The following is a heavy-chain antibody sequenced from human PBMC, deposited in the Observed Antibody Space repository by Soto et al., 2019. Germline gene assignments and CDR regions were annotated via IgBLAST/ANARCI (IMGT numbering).Heavy chain of an antibody. V-gene: IGHV1-18*01. CDR3: ARGRSTVLFDY. J-gene: IGHJ4*02. Sequence: QVQLVQSGAEVKKPGASVKVSCKASGYTFTSYGISWVRQAPGQGLEWMGWISAYNGNTKYSQKFQGRVTITRDTSASTAYMELSSLRSEDTAVYYCARGRSTVLFDYWGQGTLVTVSS. D-gene: IGHD4-17*01. CDR2: ISAYNGNT. CDR1: GYTFTSYG.